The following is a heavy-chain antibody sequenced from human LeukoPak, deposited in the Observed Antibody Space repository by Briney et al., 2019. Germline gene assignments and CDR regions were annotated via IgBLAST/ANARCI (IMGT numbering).Heavy chain of an antibody. V-gene: IGHV3-21*01. CDR1: GFTFGDYA. CDR3: ARDYLHNLAANLDY. Sequence: GGSLRLSCTASGFTFGDYAMSWFRQAPGKGLEWVSSISSSSSYIYYADSVKGRFTISRDNAKNSLYLQMNSLRAEDTAVYYCARDYLHNLAANLDYWGQGTLVTVSS. CDR2: ISSSSSYI. D-gene: IGHD3-16*02. J-gene: IGHJ4*02.